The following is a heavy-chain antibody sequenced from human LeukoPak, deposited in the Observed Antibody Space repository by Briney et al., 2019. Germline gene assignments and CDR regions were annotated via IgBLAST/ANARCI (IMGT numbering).Heavy chain of an antibody. J-gene: IGHJ6*03. CDR1: GFTFDDYA. Sequence: GVLRLSCAASGFTFDDYAMHWVRQAPGKGLEWVSLISWDGGSTYYADSVKGRFTISRDNSKNSLYLQMNSLGAEDTALYYCAKDGWVRSYYYYYYMDVWGKGTTVTVSS. D-gene: IGHD3-10*01. CDR2: ISWDGGST. V-gene: IGHV3-43D*03. CDR3: AKDGWVRSYYYYYYMDV.